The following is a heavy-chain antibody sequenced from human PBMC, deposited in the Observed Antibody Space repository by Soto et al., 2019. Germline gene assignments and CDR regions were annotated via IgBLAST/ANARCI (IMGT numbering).Heavy chain of an antibody. CDR2: IYPGDSGT. D-gene: IGHD6-19*01. V-gene: IGHV5-51*01. J-gene: IGHJ4*02. CDR1: GYSFTSYW. Sequence: RGESLKISCKASGYSFTSYWIGWVRQMPGKGLEWMGIIYPGDSGTRNSPSFQGQVSISADKSISTTYLQWSSLKASDTAIYYCARHTGSAYFDYWGQGTLVTVSS. CDR3: ARHTGSAYFDY.